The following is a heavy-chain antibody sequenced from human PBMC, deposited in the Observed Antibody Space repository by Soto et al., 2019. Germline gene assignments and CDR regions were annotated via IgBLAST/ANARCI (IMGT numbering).Heavy chain of an antibody. J-gene: IGHJ4*02. CDR2: ISSSSSTI. CDR3: ARDGFRVGIVGAAAHDY. CDR1: GFTFSSYS. V-gene: IGHV3-48*01. Sequence: GGSLRLSCAASGFTFSSYSMNWVRQAPGKGLEWVSYISSSSSTIYYADSVKGRFTISRDNAKNSLYLQMNSLRAEDTAVYYCARDGFRVGIVGAAAHDYWGQGTLVTVSS. D-gene: IGHD1-26*01.